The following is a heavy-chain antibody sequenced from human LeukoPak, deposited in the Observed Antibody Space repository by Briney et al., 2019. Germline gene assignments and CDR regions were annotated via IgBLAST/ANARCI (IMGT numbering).Heavy chain of an antibody. CDR1: GFTFSSYS. CDR2: ISSSSSYI. V-gene: IGHV3-21*01. D-gene: IGHD5-24*01. J-gene: IGHJ4*02. CDR3: ASVPEGDGYDN. Sequence: GSLRLSCAASGFTFSSYSMDWVRQAPGKGLEWVSSISSSSSYIYYADSVKGRFTISRDNAKNSLYLQMNSLRAEDTAVYYCASVPEGDGYDNWGQGTLVTVSS.